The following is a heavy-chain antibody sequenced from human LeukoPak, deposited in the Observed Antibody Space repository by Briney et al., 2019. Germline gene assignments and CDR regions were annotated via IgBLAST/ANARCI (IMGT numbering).Heavy chain of an antibody. CDR3: ARSITMVRGVIGDDDY. CDR1: GFTFSSYA. J-gene: IGHJ4*02. CDR2: ISGSGGST. D-gene: IGHD3-10*01. V-gene: IGHV3-23*01. Sequence: PGGSLRLSCAASGFTFSSYAMSWVRQAPGKGLEWVSAISGSGGSTYYADSVKGRFTISRDNSKNTLYLQMNSLRAEDTAVYYCARSITMVRGVIGDDDYWGQGTLVTVSS.